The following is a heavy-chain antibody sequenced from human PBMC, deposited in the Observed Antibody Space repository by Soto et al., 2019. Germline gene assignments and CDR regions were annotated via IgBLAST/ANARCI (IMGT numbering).Heavy chain of an antibody. CDR1: GFTFSSYG. Sequence: QVQLVESGGGVVQPGRSLRLSCAASGFTFSSYGMHWVRQAPGKGLEGVAVIWYDGSNKYYADSVKGRFTISRDNSKNTLYLQMNSLRAEDTAVYYCARDSYYGYYYGMDVWGQGTTVTVSS. V-gene: IGHV3-33*01. J-gene: IGHJ6*02. CDR2: IWYDGSNK. D-gene: IGHD1-26*01. CDR3: ARDSYYGYYYGMDV.